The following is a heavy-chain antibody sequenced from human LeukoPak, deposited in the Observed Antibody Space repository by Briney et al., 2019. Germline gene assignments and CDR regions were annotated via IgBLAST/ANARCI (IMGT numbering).Heavy chain of an antibody. CDR1: EFTFSSFE. D-gene: IGHD6-13*01. CDR3: ARESLIAAAVDY. V-gene: IGHV3-48*03. Sequence: GGSLRLSCAASEFTFSSFEMNWVRQAPGKGLEWISYISRSARTTYYADSVKGRFTISRDNAKNSLYLQMHSLRAEDTAIYYCARESLIAAAVDYRGQGTLVTVSS. CDR2: ISRSARTT. J-gene: IGHJ4*02.